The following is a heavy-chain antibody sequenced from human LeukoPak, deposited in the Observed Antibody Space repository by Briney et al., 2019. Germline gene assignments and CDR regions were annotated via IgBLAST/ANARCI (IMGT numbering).Heavy chain of an antibody. D-gene: IGHD6-13*01. CDR1: GYTFTGYY. CDR2: INPNSGGT. J-gene: IGHJ6*02. Sequence: ASVKVSCKASGYTFTGYYMHWVRQAPGQGLEWMGRINPNSGGTNYAQKFQGRVTMTRDTSISTAYMELSRLRSDDTAVYYCARVGPLSSSWYSRTYYYYGMDVWGQGTTVTVSS. CDR3: ARVGPLSSSWYSRTYYYYGMDV. V-gene: IGHV1-2*06.